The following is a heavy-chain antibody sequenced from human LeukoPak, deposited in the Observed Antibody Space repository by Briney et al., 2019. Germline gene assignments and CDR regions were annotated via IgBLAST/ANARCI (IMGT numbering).Heavy chain of an antibody. D-gene: IGHD2-15*01. J-gene: IGHJ6*02. Sequence: ASVKVSCKASGYTFTGYYMHWVRQAPGQGLEWMGWINPNSGGTNYAQKFQGWVTMTRDTSISTAYMELSRLRSDDTAVYYCARSSDCSGGSCDRNGMDVWGQGTTVTVSS. CDR1: GYTFTGYY. V-gene: IGHV1-2*04. CDR2: INPNSGGT. CDR3: ARSSDCSGGSCDRNGMDV.